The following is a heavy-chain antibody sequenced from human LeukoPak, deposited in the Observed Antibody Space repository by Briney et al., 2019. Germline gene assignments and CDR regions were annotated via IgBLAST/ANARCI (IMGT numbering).Heavy chain of an antibody. D-gene: IGHD1-26*01. CDR1: GFTSSNYG. V-gene: IGHV3-33*06. CDR2: IWYDGSNK. J-gene: IGHJ4*02. Sequence: GGSLRLSCAASGFTSSNYGMHWVRQAPGKGLEWVAVIWYDGSNKYYADSVKGRFTISRDNSKNTLFLQMNSLRAEDTAVYYCAKGISGTTFYFDYWGQGTLVTVSS. CDR3: AKGISGTTFYFDY.